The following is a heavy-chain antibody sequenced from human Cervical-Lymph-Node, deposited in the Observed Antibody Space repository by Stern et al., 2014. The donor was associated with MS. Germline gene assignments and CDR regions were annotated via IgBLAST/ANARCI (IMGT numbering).Heavy chain of an antibody. CDR1: GFKFSIYW. Sequence: EEQLVESGAELIRPGESLKISCKGSGFKFSIYWIAWVRQMPGKGLEWLGIIYPGDSETRYSPSCQGQVTMSADKSTSTAYLQWSSLNASDTAMYFCARQTTAWASDVWGQGTLVTVSS. D-gene: IGHD1-14*01. CDR2: IYPGDSET. V-gene: IGHV5-51*01. CDR3: ARQTTAWASDV. J-gene: IGHJ4*02.